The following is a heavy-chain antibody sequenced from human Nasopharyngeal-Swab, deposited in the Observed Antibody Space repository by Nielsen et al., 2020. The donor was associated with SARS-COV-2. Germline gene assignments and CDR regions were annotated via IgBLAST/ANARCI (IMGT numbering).Heavy chain of an antibody. D-gene: IGHD1-26*01. CDR2: IRSKSYGATI. CDR1: GFTFGDYA. J-gene: IGHJ4*02. V-gene: IGHV3-49*03. Sequence: GGSLRLSCTGAGFTFGDYAMSWFRQAPGKGLEWVGFIRSKSYGATIEYAASVRGRFIISRDDSKGIAYLQMNRLKTEDTAVYYCAKARGATAPKSYFDSWGLGTLVTVSP. CDR3: AKARGATAPKSYFDS.